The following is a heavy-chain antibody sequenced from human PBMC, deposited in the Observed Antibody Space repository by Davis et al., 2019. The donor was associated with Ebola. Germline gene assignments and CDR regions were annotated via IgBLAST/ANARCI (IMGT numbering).Heavy chain of an antibody. J-gene: IGHJ5*02. D-gene: IGHD6-13*01. Sequence: MPSETLSLTCAVYGGSFSGYYWSWIRQPPGKGLEWIGEINRGGSTNYNPSLKSRVTISVDTSKNQFSLKLSSVTAADTAVYYCARRSSSWQRFDPWGQGTLVTVSS. V-gene: IGHV4-34*01. CDR3: ARRSSSWQRFDP. CDR2: INRGGST. CDR1: GGSFSGYY.